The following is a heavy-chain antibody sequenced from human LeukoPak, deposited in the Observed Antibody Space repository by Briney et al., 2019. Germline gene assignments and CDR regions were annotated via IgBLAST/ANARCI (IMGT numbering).Heavy chain of an antibody. CDR1: GFTFSSYA. CDR3: ARDLEPQELLWFGGFDY. CDR2: ISYDRSNK. V-gene: IGHV3-30-3*01. D-gene: IGHD3-10*01. Sequence: PGRSLRLSCAAPGFTFSSYAMHWVRQAPGKGLEWVAVISYDRSNKYYADSVKGRFTISRDNSKNTLYLQMNSLRAEDTAVYYCARDLEPQELLWFGGFDYWGQGTLVTVSS. J-gene: IGHJ4*02.